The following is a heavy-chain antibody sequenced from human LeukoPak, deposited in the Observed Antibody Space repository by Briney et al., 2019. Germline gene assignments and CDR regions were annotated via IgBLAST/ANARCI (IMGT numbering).Heavy chain of an antibody. V-gene: IGHV1-18*01. CDR1: GYNFYSYG. J-gene: IGHJ5*02. CDR3: VRDQGVSRFLEWLLYDWFDP. D-gene: IGHD3-3*01. Sequence: ASVKVSCKASGYNFYSYGVSWVRQAPGQGLEWMGGISANSGDTNYAQNLQGRVTMTTDTSTSTVYMELRSLKLDDTAVYYCVRDQGVSRFLEWLLYDWFDPWGQGTLVTVSS. CDR2: ISANSGDT.